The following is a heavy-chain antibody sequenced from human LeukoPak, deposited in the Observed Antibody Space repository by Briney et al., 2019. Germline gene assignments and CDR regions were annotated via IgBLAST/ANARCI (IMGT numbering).Heavy chain of an antibody. CDR3: ARRAMGATSFDY. D-gene: IGHD1-26*01. CDR2: ISSSSNTV. V-gene: IGHV3-11*04. Sequence: GGSLRLSCAASGFTFSDYYMTWVRQAPGKGLEWVSYISSSSNTVYYADSVKGRLTVSRDNAKNSLYLQMNNLRAEDTAVHYCARRAMGATSFDYWGQGTLVTVSS. CDR1: GFTFSDYY. J-gene: IGHJ4*02.